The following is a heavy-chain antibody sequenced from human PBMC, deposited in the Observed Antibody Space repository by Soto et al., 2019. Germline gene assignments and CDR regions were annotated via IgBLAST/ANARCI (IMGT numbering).Heavy chain of an antibody. CDR2: MKKDGSEK. J-gene: IGHJ4*02. V-gene: IGHV3-7*03. Sequence: EVQLVESGGALVQRGGSLRLSCAASEFSFGDYWMSWVRQAPGKGLEWVAHMKKDGSEKYYVDSVKGRFTVSRDNTKNSLYLQMNSLRAEDTAVYYCAKLGSGYYTGLYFDFWGQGTLVSVSS. D-gene: IGHD3-3*01. CDR3: AKLGSGYYTGLYFDF. CDR1: EFSFGDYW.